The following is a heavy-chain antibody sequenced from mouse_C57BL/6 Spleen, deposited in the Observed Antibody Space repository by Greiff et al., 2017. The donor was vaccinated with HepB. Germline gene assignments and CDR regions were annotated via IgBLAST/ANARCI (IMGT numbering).Heavy chain of an antibody. CDR1: GFTFSSYT. CDR2: ISGGGGNT. J-gene: IGHJ4*01. CDR3: ARHVPYGNAMDY. D-gene: IGHD1-1*01. V-gene: IGHV5-9*01. Sequence: EVHLVESGGGLVKPGGSLKLSCAASGFTFSSYTMSWVRQTPEKRLEWVATISGGGGNTYYPDSVKGRFTISRDNAKNTLYLQMSSLRSEDTALYYCARHVPYGNAMDYWGQGTSVTVSS.